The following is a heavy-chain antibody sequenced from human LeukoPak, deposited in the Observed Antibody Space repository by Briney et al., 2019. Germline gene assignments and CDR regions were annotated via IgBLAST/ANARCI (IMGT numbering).Heavy chain of an antibody. Sequence: GGSLRLSCAASGFTFSSYWMHWVRHAPGKGLVWVSRINSDGSSTSYADCVKGRFTISRENAKNTLNLQLNSLRAEHTAVYYCARGARPRYCSSTSCYITGAFDIWGQGTMVTVSS. J-gene: IGHJ3*02. V-gene: IGHV3-74*01. CDR3: ARGARPRYCSSTSCYITGAFDI. CDR2: INSDGSST. CDR1: GFTFSSYW. D-gene: IGHD2-2*02.